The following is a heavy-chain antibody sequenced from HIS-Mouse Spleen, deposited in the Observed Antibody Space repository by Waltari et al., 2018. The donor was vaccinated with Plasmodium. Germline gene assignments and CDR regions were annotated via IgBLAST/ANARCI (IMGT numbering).Heavy chain of an antibody. D-gene: IGHD6-13*01. CDR1: GSTCSSYW. J-gene: IGHJ2*01. CDR2: IKQDGSEK. CDR3: ASSWYWYFDL. Sequence: EVQLVESGGGLVQPGGAVRLSCAASGSTCSSYWLSWVRQAPGKGLEWVANIKQDGSEKYYVDSVKGRFTISRDNAKNSLYLQMNSLRAEDTAVYYCASSWYWYFDLWGRGTLVTVSS. V-gene: IGHV3-7*01.